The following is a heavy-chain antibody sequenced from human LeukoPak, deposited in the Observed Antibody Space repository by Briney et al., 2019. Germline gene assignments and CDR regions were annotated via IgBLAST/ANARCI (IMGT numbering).Heavy chain of an antibody. CDR3: ARDGYSYGYFDY. CDR1: GGTFSSYA. CDR2: IIPIFGTA. D-gene: IGHD5-18*01. V-gene: IGHV1-69*06. Sequence: VASVKVSCKASGGTFSSYAISWVRQAPGQGLEWMGGIIPIFGTANYAQKFQGRVTITADKSTSTAYMELSSLRSEDTAVYYCARDGYSYGYFDYWGQGTLVTVSS. J-gene: IGHJ4*02.